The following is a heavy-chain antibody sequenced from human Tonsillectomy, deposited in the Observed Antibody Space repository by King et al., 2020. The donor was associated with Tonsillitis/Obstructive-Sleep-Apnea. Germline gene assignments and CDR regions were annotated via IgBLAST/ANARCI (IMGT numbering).Heavy chain of an antibody. V-gene: IGHV4-59*01. CDR2: IYYSGST. Sequence: QLQESGPGLVKPSETLSLTCTVSGGSISSYYWSWIRQPPGKGLEWIGYIYYSGSTNYNPSLKSRVTISVDTSKNQFSLRLSTVTAADTAVYYCALLNLYYYFMAVWGKGTTVTVSS. CDR1: GGSISSYY. J-gene: IGHJ6*03. CDR3: ALLNLYYYFMAV.